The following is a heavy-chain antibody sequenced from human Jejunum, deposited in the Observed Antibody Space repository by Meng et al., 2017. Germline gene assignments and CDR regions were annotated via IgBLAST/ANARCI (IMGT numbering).Heavy chain of an antibody. Sequence: HVQLVQPGAEEQKQGASVKVSCKASGYTFTTYLIHWVRQAPGQGLEYMGIISPSSDYTKYAQKFKGRVTMTRDMSTSTVYMELSSLRSEDTAVYYCTREAPGTYWFDPWGQGTLVTVSS. CDR1: GYTFTTYL. CDR3: TREAPGTYWFDP. V-gene: IGHV1-46*01. CDR2: ISPSSDYT. J-gene: IGHJ5*02.